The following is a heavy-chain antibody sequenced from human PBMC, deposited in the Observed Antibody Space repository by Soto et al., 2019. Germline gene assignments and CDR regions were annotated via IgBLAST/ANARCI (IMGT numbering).Heavy chain of an antibody. Sequence: TGGSLRLSCAASGFTFSSYSMHWVRQAPGKGLEWVSSIGTRSDIYYADSVKGRFTISRDNAKNSLSLQMNSMTAEDTAVSYCAREETAWPLAYGLDVWGQGATVTVSS. CDR3: AREETAWPLAYGLDV. V-gene: IGHV3-21*01. D-gene: IGHD2-21*02. CDR1: GFTFSSYS. CDR2: IGTRSDI. J-gene: IGHJ6*02.